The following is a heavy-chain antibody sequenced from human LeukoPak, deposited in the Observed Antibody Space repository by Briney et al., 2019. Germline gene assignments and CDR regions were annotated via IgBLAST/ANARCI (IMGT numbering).Heavy chain of an antibody. CDR3: ARDCLAGSGSYPDY. D-gene: IGHD3-10*01. V-gene: IGHV3-7*03. CDR2: IKQDGSEK. J-gene: IGHJ4*02. Sequence: GSLRLSCAASGFTFSSYWMSWVRQAPGKGLEWVANIKQDGSEKYYVDSVKGRFTISRDNAKNSLYLQMNSLRAEDTAVYYCARDCLAGSGSYPDYWGQGTPVTVSS. CDR1: GFTFSSYW.